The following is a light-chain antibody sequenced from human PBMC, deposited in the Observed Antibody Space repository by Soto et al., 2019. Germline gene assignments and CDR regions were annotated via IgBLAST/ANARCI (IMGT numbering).Light chain of an antibody. CDR1: SSDVGGYNY. CDR3: SSYAGSNLVV. Sequence: QSALTQPPSASGSPGQSVTISCTGTSSDVGGYNYVSWYQQHPGKAPKLMIYEVSKRPSGVPDRFSGSKSGNTASLTVSGLQAEDEADYYCSSYAGSNLVVFGGGTKLTGL. CDR2: EVS. J-gene: IGLJ2*01. V-gene: IGLV2-8*01.